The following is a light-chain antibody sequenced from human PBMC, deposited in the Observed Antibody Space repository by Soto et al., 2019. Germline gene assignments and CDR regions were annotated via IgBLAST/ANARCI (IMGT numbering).Light chain of an antibody. J-gene: IGKJ1*01. V-gene: IGKV3-20*01. CDR3: QQYGSSPWT. CDR1: QAVSNKY. Sequence: EVVLTQSPDTLSLSPLEIATLSFMASQAVSNKYLTWYQQKPGQPPRLLTYGASSRATGIPDRFSGSGSETDFTLTINRLEPEDFAVYYCQQYGSSPWTFGQGTKVDIK. CDR2: GAS.